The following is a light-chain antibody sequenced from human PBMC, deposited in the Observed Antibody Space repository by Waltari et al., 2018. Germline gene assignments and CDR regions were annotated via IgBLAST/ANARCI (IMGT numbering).Light chain of an antibody. J-gene: IGKJ4*01. CDR1: QSINYW. Sequence: DIQLTQSPSTLSASVGDSVTISCRASQSINYWLAWYQQIPGKAPKLLIYRASTLESGVPSRFSGRGYGTEFVLTIDGLQPDDFAIYFCQHYSSNPLTFGGGTKVEIK. CDR2: RAS. V-gene: IGKV1-5*03. CDR3: QHYSSNPLT.